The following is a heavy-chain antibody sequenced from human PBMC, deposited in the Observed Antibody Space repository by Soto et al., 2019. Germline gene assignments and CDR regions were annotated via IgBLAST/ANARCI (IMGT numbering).Heavy chain of an antibody. CDR2: IIPIFGRP. Sequence: QVQLVQSGTEVKKPGSSVKVSCKASGGPFNTFAVSWVRQAPGPGLEWMGGIIPIFGRPVYAQKFQGRVTITADESTSIVYMELSSLSSEDTAVYYCARAPYEDYAVPEPNYFDSWGQGTLVTVSS. D-gene: IGHD4-17*01. V-gene: IGHV1-69*01. J-gene: IGHJ4*02. CDR3: ARAPYEDYAVPEPNYFDS. CDR1: GGPFNTFA.